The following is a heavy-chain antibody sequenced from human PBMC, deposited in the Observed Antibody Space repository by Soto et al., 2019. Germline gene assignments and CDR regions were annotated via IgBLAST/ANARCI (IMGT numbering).Heavy chain of an antibody. CDR3: ARASSGYGFDAFDI. CDR2: VNPNSGNA. CDR1: GYTFTSYN. V-gene: IGHV1-8*01. J-gene: IGHJ3*02. D-gene: IGHD5-12*01. Sequence: GASVKVSCKASGYTFTSYNVNWVRQATGQGLEWLGWVNPNSGNAGYAQNFQGRVTLTRNPSIGTAYMEMTSLRSDDTAVYYCARASSGYGFDAFDIWGQGTMVTVSS.